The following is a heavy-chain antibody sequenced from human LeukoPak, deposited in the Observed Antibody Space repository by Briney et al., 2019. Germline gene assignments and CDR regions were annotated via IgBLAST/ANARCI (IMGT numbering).Heavy chain of an antibody. Sequence: SETLSLTCTVSGGSISSSSYYWGWIRQPPGKGLEWIGSIYYSGRTYYNPSLKSQSTISVDTAKNQFSLELSSVTAADTAVYYCARTYCSTTTCPFDLWGQGPRVTVSS. CDR2: IYYSGRT. V-gene: IGHV4-39*01. D-gene: IGHD2-2*01. CDR1: GGSISSSSYY. CDR3: ARTYCSTTTCPFDL. J-gene: IGHJ4*02.